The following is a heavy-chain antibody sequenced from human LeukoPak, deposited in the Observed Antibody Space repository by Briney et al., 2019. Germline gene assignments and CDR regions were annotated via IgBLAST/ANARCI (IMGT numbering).Heavy chain of an antibody. Sequence: SETLSLTCTVSGGSISSYYWSWIRQPPGKGLEWIGYIYYSGSTNYNPSLKSRVTISVDTSKNQFSLKLSSVTAADTAVYYCANMGSSWYNWFDPWGQGTLVTVSS. D-gene: IGHD6-13*01. CDR2: IYYSGST. J-gene: IGHJ5*02. V-gene: IGHV4-59*08. CDR1: GGSISSYY. CDR3: ANMGSSWYNWFDP.